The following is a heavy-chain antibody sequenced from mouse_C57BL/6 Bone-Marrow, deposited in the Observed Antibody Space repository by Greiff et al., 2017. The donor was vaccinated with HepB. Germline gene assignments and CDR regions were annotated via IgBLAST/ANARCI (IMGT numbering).Heavy chain of an antibody. J-gene: IGHJ2*01. Sequence: VQLQQPGAELVKPGASVKLSCKASGYTFTSYWMHWVKQRPGQGLEWIGMIHPNSGSTNYNEKFKSKATLTVDKSSSTAYMQLSSLTSEDSAVYYCAKSLYYGSSYPFDYWGQGTTLTVSS. D-gene: IGHD1-1*01. CDR1: GYTFTSYW. CDR3: AKSLYYGSSYPFDY. CDR2: IHPNSGST. V-gene: IGHV1-64*01.